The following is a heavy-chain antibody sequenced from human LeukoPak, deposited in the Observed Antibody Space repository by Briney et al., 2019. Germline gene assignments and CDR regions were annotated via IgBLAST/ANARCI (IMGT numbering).Heavy chain of an antibody. V-gene: IGHV1-46*01. CDR3: ARGLGDYYDTSGYYYAVPAH. CDR2: INPSGGST. CDR1: GYTFTSYY. J-gene: IGHJ4*02. D-gene: IGHD3-22*01. Sequence: ASVKVSCKASGYTFTSYYMHWVRQAPGQGLEWMGIINPSGGSTSYAQKFQGRVTMTRDTSTSTVYMELSSLRSEDTAVYYCARGLGDYYDTSGYYYAVPAHWGQGTLVTVSS.